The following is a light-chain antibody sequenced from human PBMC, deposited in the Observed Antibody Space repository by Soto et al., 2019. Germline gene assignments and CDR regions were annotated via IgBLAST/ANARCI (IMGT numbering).Light chain of an antibody. J-gene: IGKJ4*01. CDR2: AAS. CDR3: QPSYSTPLT. CDR1: QSISSF. V-gene: IGKV1-39*01. Sequence: DIQMTQSPSSLSASVGDRVTITCRASQSISSFLNWYQKKPGKAPKVRIYAASILQSGVPPRLGGSGSGTDFTLTIRNLRPEDFETYYCQPSYSTPLTFGGGTKVEIK.